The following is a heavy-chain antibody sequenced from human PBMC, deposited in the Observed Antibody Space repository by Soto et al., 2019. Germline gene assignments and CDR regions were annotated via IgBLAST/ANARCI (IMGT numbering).Heavy chain of an antibody. V-gene: IGHV6-1*01. J-gene: IGHJ4*02. CDR3: AREGVRQHLAYYFDH. CDR2: TYYRSKWYN. CDR1: GDSVSSNSVA. Sequence: SQTLSLTCAISGDSVSSNSVAWNWIRQSPTRGLEWLGRTYYRSKWYNDYAVSVKSRITINPDTSKNQFSLQLNSVTPEDTAVYYCAREGVRQHLAYYFDHWGQGTVVTGS. D-gene: IGHD6-13*01.